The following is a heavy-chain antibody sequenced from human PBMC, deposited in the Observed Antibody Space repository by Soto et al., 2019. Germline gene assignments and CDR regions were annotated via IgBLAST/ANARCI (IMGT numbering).Heavy chain of an antibody. CDR2: IRAYNGDT. D-gene: IGHD3-10*01. J-gene: IGHJ6*02. CDR1: GYTFTAYD. CDR3: ARAGAAPYYYYGLDV. Sequence: ASVKVSCKTPGYTFTAYDIYWVRQAPGQGLEWMGWIRAYNGDTNYAQKFQTRVTMTTDKSTDTAYMDLRSLTSDDTAIYYCARAGAAPYYYYGLDVWGQGTTVTVSS. V-gene: IGHV1-18*01.